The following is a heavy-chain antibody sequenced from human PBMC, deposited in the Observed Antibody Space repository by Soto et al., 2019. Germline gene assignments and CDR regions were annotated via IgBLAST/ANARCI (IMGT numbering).Heavy chain of an antibody. D-gene: IGHD2-15*01. V-gene: IGHV5-10-1*01. CDR2: IDPSDAFT. CDR1: GYTLTDHW. J-gene: IGHJ3*02. CDR3: AREDDPQYSHSM. Sequence: GESLKSSCQGSGYTLTDHWISWVRQMPGKGLQWVGRIDPSDAFTLYSASFEGHVTLSVDKSSTTAYLQWSSLMASDSGMYYCAREDDPQYSHSMWGQGTMVTVSS.